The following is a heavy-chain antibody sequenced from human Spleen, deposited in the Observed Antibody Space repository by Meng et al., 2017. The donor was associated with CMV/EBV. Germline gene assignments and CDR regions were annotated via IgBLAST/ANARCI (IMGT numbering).Heavy chain of an antibody. D-gene: IGHD3-3*01. Sequence: GESLKISCVASGFTFDSYAFNWVRQAPGKGLEWVAFLSQPYDGSKKYYADSVKGRFTISRDNSKNTLYLQMNSLRAEDTAVYYCARGGYEFWSGSLGEYYYYYGMDVWGQGTTVTVSS. CDR3: ARGGYEFWSGSLGEYYYYYGMDV. V-gene: IGHV3-30*04. J-gene: IGHJ6*02. CDR1: GFTFDSYA. CDR2: LSQPYDGSKK.